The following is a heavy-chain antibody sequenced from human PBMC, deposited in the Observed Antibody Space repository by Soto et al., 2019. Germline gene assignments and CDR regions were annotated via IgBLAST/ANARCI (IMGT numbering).Heavy chain of an antibody. J-gene: IGHJ5*01. CDR2: MYYSGTT. CDR1: GGSVSSRSYY. Sequence: SEPLSLTCTVSGGSVSSRSYYWSWIRQPPGKGLEWIGHMYYSGTTNYQPSLKSRVTISAATSQNQFSLKLSSVSAADTAVYYCARGLVFVVAIPLFESWGQGILVTVSS. CDR3: ARGLVFVVAIPLFES. D-gene: IGHD3-3*01. V-gene: IGHV4-61*01.